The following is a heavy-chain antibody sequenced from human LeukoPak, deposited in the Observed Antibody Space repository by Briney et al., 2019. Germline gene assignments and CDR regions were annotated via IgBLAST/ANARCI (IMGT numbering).Heavy chain of an antibody. D-gene: IGHD6-19*01. CDR2: INPNSGGT. CDR1: GYTFTGYY. J-gene: IGHJ4*02. V-gene: IGHV1-2*02. Sequence: ASVKVSCKASGYTFTGYYMHWVRQAPGQGLEWMGWINPNSGGTNYAQKFQGRVTMTRDTSISAAYLELSRLTSDDTAVYYCARAVAGVDYWGQGTLVTVSS. CDR3: ARAVAGVDY.